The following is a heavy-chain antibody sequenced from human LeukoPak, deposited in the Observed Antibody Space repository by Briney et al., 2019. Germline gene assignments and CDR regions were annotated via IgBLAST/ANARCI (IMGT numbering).Heavy chain of an antibody. V-gene: IGHV1-18*01. CDR1: GYTFRTYG. CDR2: ISVYNGNT. Sequence: ASVKVSCKASGYTFRTYGINWVRQAPGQGLEWMGWISVYNGNTDYAQKFQGRVTITTDTSTSTAYMELRTLRFDDTAVYYCARDREAARPGWFDPWGQGTLVTVSS. J-gene: IGHJ5*02. CDR3: ARDREAARPGWFDP. D-gene: IGHD6-25*01.